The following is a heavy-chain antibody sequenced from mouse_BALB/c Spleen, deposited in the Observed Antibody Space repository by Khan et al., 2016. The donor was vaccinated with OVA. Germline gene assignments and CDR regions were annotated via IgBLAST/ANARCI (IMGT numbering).Heavy chain of an antibody. J-gene: IGHJ1*01. CDR3: TRDGNYAHWSFDV. CDR1: GFSFTTYT. CDR2: INSGSTYT. Sequence: EVELVESGGGLVRPGGSLKLSCAASGFSFTTYTMSWVRQTPERRLEWVATINSGSTYTYYPDSVKGRFTISRDNAKHTLYLQMSSRKSEDTSMYYCTRDGNYAHWSFDVWGAGTTVTVSS. V-gene: IGHV5-6-4*01. D-gene: IGHD2-1*01.